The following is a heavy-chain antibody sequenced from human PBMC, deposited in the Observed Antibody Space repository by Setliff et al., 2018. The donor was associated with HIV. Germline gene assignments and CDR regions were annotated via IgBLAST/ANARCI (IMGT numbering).Heavy chain of an antibody. CDR2: IKQDGSEK. CDR1: GFTFSTYW. J-gene: IGHJ4*02. V-gene: IGHV3-7*05. D-gene: IGHD1-26*01. CDR3: ATDCAVVGGTGSLDS. Sequence: GSLRLSCAASGFTFSTYWMSWVRQAPGKGLEWVATIKQDGSEKNYMDSVKGRFTISRDNAKNSLYLQMNSLRVEDTAVYYCATDCAVVGGTGSLDSWGQGTLVTVSS.